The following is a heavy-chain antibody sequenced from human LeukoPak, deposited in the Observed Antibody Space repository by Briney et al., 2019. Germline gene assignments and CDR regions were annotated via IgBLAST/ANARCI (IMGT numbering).Heavy chain of an antibody. CDR1: GFTFSNYA. CDR2: IARNGGWT. D-gene: IGHD1-1*01. CDR3: ARGDLGDSTGTRRGGDY. Sequence: GGSLRLSCVASGFTFSNYAMHWVRQAPGKGLEYVSSIARNGGWTYYVNSVKDRFTISRDNSKNTLYLQMGSLRVEDMAVYYCARGDLGDSTGTRRGGDYWGQGTLVTVSS. J-gene: IGHJ4*02. V-gene: IGHV3-64*01.